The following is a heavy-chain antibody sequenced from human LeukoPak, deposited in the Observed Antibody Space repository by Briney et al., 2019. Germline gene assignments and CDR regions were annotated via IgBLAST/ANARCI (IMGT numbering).Heavy chain of an antibody. V-gene: IGHV3-23*01. Sequence: GGSLRLSCAASGFTFSSYVMSWVRQAPGKWLEWVSAITGSGGTTYYADFVKGRFTISRDNSKNTLYLQMNGLRAEDTAVYHCAKGGYSSWGQRTRVTVSS. CDR3: AKGGYSS. CDR2: ITGSGGTT. CDR1: GFTFSSYV. J-gene: IGHJ4*02. D-gene: IGHD3-16*02.